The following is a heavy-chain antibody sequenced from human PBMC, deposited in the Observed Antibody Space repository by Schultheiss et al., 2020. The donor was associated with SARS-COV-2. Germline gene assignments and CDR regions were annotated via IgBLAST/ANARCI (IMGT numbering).Heavy chain of an antibody. D-gene: IGHD6-19*01. J-gene: IGHJ3*02. CDR2: ISSSSSYI. CDR1: GFTFSSYS. V-gene: IGHV3-21*01. Sequence: GGSLRLSCAASGFTFSSYSMNWVRQAPGKGLEWVSSISSSSSYIYYADSVKGRFTISRDNAKNSLYLQMNSLRAEDTAVYYCARDLAVAGTESAFDIWGQGTMVTVSS. CDR3: ARDLAVAGTESAFDI.